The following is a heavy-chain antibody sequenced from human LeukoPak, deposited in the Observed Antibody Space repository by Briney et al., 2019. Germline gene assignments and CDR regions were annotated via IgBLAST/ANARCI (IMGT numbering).Heavy chain of an antibody. V-gene: IGHV4-59*11. J-gene: IGHJ4*02. D-gene: IGHD3-16*01. Sequence: SETLSLTCTVSGGSISSHYWSWIRQPPGKGLEWIGYIYYSGSTNYNPSLKSRVTISVDTSKNQFSLKLSSVTAADTAVYYYARGEAAKPLNFDYWGQGTLVTVSS. CDR2: IYYSGST. CDR3: ARGEAAKPLNFDY. CDR1: GGSISSHY.